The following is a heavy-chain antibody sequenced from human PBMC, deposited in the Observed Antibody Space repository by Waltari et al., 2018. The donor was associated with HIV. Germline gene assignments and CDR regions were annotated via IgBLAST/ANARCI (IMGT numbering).Heavy chain of an antibody. V-gene: IGHV1-8*01. J-gene: IGHJ5*02. CDR1: GYIFNNYD. Sequence: QVQLVQSGAEVKQPGASVKVSCKASGYIFNNYDINWVRQATGQGLEWMGWMNPTTRNTGYAQKFQGRVTMTRYTSITTAYMELSSLKSEDTAVYYCARAVNAVGAPHWFAPWGQGTLVTVSS. CDR2: MNPTTRNT. D-gene: IGHD1-26*01. CDR3: ARAVNAVGAPHWFAP.